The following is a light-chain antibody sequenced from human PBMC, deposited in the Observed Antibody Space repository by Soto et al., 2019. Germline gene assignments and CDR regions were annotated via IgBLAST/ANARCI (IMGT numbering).Light chain of an antibody. J-gene: IGKJ4*01. CDR2: DTS. V-gene: IGKV3-11*01. CDR3: QQRSSWPLT. CDR1: QSISGY. Sequence: EILMTQSPATLSVSPGERATLSCRASQSISGYLAWYQQKPGQAPRLVIYDTSNRATGIPARFSGSESGTDFTLSISSLEPEDFAVYFCQQRSSWPLTFGGGTKVDIK.